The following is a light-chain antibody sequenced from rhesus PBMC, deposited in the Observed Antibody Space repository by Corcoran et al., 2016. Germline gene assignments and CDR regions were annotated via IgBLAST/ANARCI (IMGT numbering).Light chain of an antibody. V-gene: IGKV1-33*02. J-gene: IGKJ4*01. CDR3: QQGYSTPLT. CDR1: QGISNV. CDR2: GAS. Sequence: DIQMSQSPSSLSASVGDKVTITCRASQGISNVLAWYQQKQGKAPKLLIYGASSLESGVPSRFSASRSWTGFTLTINSLQPEDFATYFCQQGYSTPLTFGGGTKVEL.